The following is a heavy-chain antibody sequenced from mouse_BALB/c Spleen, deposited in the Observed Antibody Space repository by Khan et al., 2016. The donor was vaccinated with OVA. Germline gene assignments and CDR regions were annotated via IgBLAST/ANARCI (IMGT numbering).Heavy chain of an antibody. Sequence: QVQLKQSGPGLVAPSQSLSITCTISGFSLTSYGVHWVRQPPGKGLEWLVVIWSDGSTTYNSALKSRLTISKDNSKNQVFLKMNMLQTDDTAVYFCARQPYYHYNSMDYWGQGTSVTVSS. CDR2: IWSDGST. CDR3: ARQPYYHYNSMDY. V-gene: IGHV2-6-1*01. CDR1: GFSLTSYG. D-gene: IGHD2-10*01. J-gene: IGHJ4*01.